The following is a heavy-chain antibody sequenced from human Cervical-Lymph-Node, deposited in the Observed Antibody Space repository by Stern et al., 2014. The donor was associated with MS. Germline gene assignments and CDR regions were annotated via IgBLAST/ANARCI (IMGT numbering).Heavy chain of an antibody. CDR1: GFTFNKNA. V-gene: IGHV3-23*04. D-gene: IGHD3-22*01. Sequence: MQLVESGGDLVQPGGTLRLSCAASGFTFNKNAMNLVRQAPGKGLERDSTISGSGGSIYYADSVKGRFTISRDNSENTLYLQMHSLRAEDTAIYYCAKQYFDSSGYSYYYGMDVWGQGTTVTVSS. CDR2: ISGSGGSI. J-gene: IGHJ6*02. CDR3: AKQYFDSSGYSYYYGMDV.